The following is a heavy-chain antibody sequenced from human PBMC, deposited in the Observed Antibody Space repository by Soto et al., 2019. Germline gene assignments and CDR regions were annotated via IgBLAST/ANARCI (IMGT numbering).Heavy chain of an antibody. CDR1: GFTFSAYA. CDR2: ISGSGSST. J-gene: IGHJ4*02. D-gene: IGHD1-7*01. Sequence: GGSLRLSCAASGFTFSAYAMSWVRQAPGKGLEWVSTISGSGSSTYYADSVKGRFTISRDNSKNTLYLQMNSLRAEDTAVYYCAKDLPGTPEIYWGQGTLVTVSS. CDR3: AKDLPGTPEIY. V-gene: IGHV3-23*01.